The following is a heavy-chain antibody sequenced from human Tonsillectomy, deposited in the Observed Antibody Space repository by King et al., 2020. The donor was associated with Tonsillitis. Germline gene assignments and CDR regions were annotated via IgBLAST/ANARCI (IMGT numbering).Heavy chain of an antibody. V-gene: IGHV3-66*01. J-gene: IGHJ3*02. CDR3: ARDGRNFLGSGAFDI. CDR1: GFTVSINY. D-gene: IGHD7-27*01. CDR2: IYSGGST. Sequence: EVQLVQSGGGLVQPGGSLRLSCAASGFTVSINYMTWVRQAPGKGLEWVSVIYSGGSTYYADSVKGRFTISRDNSKNTLYFQMNSLRAEDTAVYYCARDGRNFLGSGAFDIWGQGTMVTVSS.